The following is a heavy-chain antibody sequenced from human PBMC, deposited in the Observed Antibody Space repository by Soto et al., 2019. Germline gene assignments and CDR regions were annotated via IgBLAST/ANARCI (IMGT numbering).Heavy chain of an antibody. J-gene: IGHJ5*02. CDR3: ARLNRAYSRSWYFTPQRHPTPDWFDP. Sequence: ETLSLTCAVYGGSFRGYYWSGIRQPPGKGLGWIGEINHSGSTNYNPSLKSRVTISVDTSKNQFSLKLSSVTAADTAVYYCARLNRAYSRSWYFTPQRHPTPDWFDPWGQGTLVTVSS. CDR1: GGSFRGYY. V-gene: IGHV4-34*01. CDR2: INHSGST. D-gene: IGHD6-13*01.